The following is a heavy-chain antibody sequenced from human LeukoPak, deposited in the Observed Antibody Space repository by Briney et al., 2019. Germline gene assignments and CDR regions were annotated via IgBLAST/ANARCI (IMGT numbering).Heavy chain of an antibody. CDR1: GLSVTTNY. J-gene: IGHJ3*02. V-gene: IGHV3-53*01. Sequence: PGGSLRLSCAVSGLSVTTNYITWVRQAPRKGLEWVSIIYSGGSKYYADSVKGRFTISRDTSKNTVYLQMNSLTAEDTAVYYCARDPMYSGKSIDIWGQGTMVIVSS. D-gene: IGHD1-26*01. CDR3: ARDPMYSGKSIDI. CDR2: IYSGGSK.